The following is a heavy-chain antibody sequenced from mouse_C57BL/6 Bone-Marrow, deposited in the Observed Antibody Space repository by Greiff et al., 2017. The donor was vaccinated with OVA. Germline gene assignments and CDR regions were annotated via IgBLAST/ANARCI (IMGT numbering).Heavy chain of an antibody. D-gene: IGHD1-1*01. CDR1: GFTFSDYG. CDR3: ASLYYYGSSPYAMDY. Sequence: EVQGVESGGGLVQPGGSLKLSCAASGFTFSDYGMAWVRQAPRKGPEWVAFISNLAYSIYYADTVTGRFTISRENAKNTLYLEMSSLRSEDTAMYYCASLYYYGSSPYAMDYWGQGTSVTVSS. J-gene: IGHJ4*01. V-gene: IGHV5-15*01. CDR2: ISNLAYSI.